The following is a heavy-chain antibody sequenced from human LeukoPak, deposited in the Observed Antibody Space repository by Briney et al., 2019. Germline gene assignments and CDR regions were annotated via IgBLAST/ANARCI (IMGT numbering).Heavy chain of an antibody. Sequence: PGGSLRLSCAASGFIFRTYAMSWVRQAPGKGLEWVSALSGSGDKTFYADSVKGRFTISRDNSKNTLYLQMNSLRAGDTAVYYCAKSSYYDSSGFFREYYFDYWGQGTLVPVSS. CDR3: AKSSYYDSSGFFREYYFDY. CDR2: LSGSGDKT. V-gene: IGHV3-23*01. CDR1: GFIFRTYA. D-gene: IGHD3-22*01. J-gene: IGHJ4*02.